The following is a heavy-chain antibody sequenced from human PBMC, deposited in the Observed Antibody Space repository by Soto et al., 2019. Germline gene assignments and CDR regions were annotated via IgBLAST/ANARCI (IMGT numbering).Heavy chain of an antibody. CDR2: IKSKTDGGTT. CDR3: TTAQYYYDSSGYYWGAD. J-gene: IGHJ4*02. D-gene: IGHD3-22*01. CDR1: GFTFSNAW. V-gene: IGHV3-15*01. Sequence: EVQLVESGGGLVKPGWSLRLSCAASGFTFSNAWMSWVRQAPGKGLEWVGRIKSKTDGGTTDYAAPVKGRFTISRDDSKHTLYLQMNSLKTEDTAVYYWTTAQYYYDSSGYYWGADWGQGTLVTVSS.